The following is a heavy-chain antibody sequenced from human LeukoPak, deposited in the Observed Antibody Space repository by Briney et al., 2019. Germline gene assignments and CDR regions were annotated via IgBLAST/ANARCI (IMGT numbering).Heavy chain of an antibody. V-gene: IGHV1-69*04. Sequence: EASVKVSCKASGGTFSSYTISWVRQAPGQGLEWMGRIIPIPGIANYAQKFQGRVTITADKSTSTAYMELSSLRSEDTAVYYCARDRKFLEWLFPFDYWGQGTLVTVSS. CDR3: ARDRKFLEWLFPFDY. CDR1: GGTFSSYT. CDR2: IIPIPGIA. J-gene: IGHJ4*02. D-gene: IGHD3-3*01.